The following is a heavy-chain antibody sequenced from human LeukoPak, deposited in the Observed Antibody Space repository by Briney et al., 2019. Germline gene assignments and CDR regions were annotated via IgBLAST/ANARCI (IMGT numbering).Heavy chain of an antibody. CDR1: GYSFTSYW. CDR2: IYPGDSDT. Sequence: GESLKISCKGSGYSFTSYWIGWVRQMPGKGLEWMGIIYPGDSDTRYSPSFQGQVTISADKSISTAYLQWSSLKASDTAMYYCARPAGTRGYSYGLGPPYYFDYWGQGTLVTVSS. D-gene: IGHD5-18*01. J-gene: IGHJ4*02. CDR3: ARPAGTRGYSYGLGPPYYFDY. V-gene: IGHV5-51*01.